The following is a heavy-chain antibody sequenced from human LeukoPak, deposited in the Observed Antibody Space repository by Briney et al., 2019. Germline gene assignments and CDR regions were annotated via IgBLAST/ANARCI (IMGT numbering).Heavy chain of an antibody. CDR1: GGSISSHY. Sequence: SETLSLTCTVSGGSISSHYWSWIRQPAGKGLEWIGRIYTSGSTNYNPSLKSRVTMSVDTSKNQFSLKLSSVTAADTAVYYCARSGDIPDYYYYGMDVWGQGTTVTVSS. J-gene: IGHJ6*02. CDR3: ARSGDIPDYYYYGMDV. D-gene: IGHD4-17*01. V-gene: IGHV4-4*07. CDR2: IYTSGST.